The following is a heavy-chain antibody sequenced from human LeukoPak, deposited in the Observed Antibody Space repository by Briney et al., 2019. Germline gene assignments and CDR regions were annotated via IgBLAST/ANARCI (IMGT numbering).Heavy chain of an antibody. CDR3: ARDPGYSGYDPGGYYYGMDV. Sequence: PGGSLRLSCAASGFTFSSYSMNWVRQAPGKGLEWVSSISSSSSYIYYADSVKGRFTISRDNAKNSLYLQMNSLRAEDTAVYYCARDPGYSGYDPGGYYYGMDVWGQGTTVTVSS. J-gene: IGHJ6*02. CDR1: GFTFSSYS. V-gene: IGHV3-21*01. D-gene: IGHD5-12*01. CDR2: ISSSSSYI.